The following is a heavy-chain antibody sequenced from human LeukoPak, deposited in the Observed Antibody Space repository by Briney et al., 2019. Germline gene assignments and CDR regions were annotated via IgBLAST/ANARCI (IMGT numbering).Heavy chain of an antibody. CDR2: INPNSGGT. CDR1: GYTFTGYY. CDR3: ARDSGWGNIYYMDV. V-gene: IGHV1-2*02. J-gene: IGHJ6*03. D-gene: IGHD3-16*01. Sequence: GASVKVSCKASGYTFTGYYMHWVRQAPGQGLEWMGWINPNSGGTNYAQKFQGRVTMTRDTSISTVYMELSRLRSDDTAVYYCARDSGWGNIYYMDVWGKGTTVTVSS.